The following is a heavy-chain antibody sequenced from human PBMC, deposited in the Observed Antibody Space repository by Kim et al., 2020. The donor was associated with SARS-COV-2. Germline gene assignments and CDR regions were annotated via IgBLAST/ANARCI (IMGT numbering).Heavy chain of an antibody. D-gene: IGHD6-13*01. J-gene: IGHJ4*02. CDR1: GFTLRTYA. CDR2: ISGSGGST. V-gene: IGHV3-23*01. Sequence: GGSLRLSCAVSGFTLRTYALTWVRQAPGKGLEWVSSISGSGGSTYYADSVKGRFTISRVNSKSTLYLQMNSLRVDDTAVYYCAKERGSSWLDFDYWGQGTLVTVSS. CDR3: AKERGSSWLDFDY.